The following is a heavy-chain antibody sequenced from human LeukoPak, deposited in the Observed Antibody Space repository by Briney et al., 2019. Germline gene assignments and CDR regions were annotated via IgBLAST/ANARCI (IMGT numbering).Heavy chain of an antibody. D-gene: IGHD3-3*01. CDR1: GYTFTSYA. CDR3: ARYKDYDFWRARDYYGMDV. Sequence: ASVKVSCKASGYTFTSYAMHWVRQAPGQRLEWMGWINARTGNTKYSQKFQGRVTITRDTSASTAYMELSSLRSEDTAVYYCARYKDYDFWRARDYYGMDVWGQGTTVTVSS. V-gene: IGHV1-3*01. J-gene: IGHJ6*02. CDR2: INARTGNT.